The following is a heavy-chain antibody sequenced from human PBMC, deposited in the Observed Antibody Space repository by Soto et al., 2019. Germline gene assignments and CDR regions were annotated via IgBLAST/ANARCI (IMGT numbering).Heavy chain of an antibody. CDR2: IYYSGST. CDR3: ARDGGGSYYPYYFDY. CDR1: GGSISSYY. Sequence: RSLPCTVSGGSISSYYWSWIRQPPGKGLEWIGYIYYSGSTNYNPSLKSRVTISVDTSKNQFSLKLSSVTAADTAVYYCARDGGGSYYPYYFDYWGQGTLVTVSS. D-gene: IGHD1-26*01. V-gene: IGHV4-59*01. J-gene: IGHJ4*02.